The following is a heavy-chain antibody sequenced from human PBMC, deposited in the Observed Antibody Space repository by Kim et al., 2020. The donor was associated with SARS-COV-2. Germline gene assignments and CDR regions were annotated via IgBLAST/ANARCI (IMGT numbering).Heavy chain of an antibody. V-gene: IGHV1-69*04. CDR3: ARATGIAARPGHRYYFDY. D-gene: IGHD6-6*01. J-gene: IGHJ4*02. Sequence: QGRVTITADKSTSTAYMELSSLRSEDTAVYYCARATGIAARPGHRYYFDYWGQGTLVTVSS.